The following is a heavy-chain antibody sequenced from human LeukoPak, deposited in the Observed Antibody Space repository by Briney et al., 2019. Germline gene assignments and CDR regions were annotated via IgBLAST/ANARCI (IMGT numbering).Heavy chain of an antibody. CDR2: IYPGDSDT. V-gene: IGHV5-51*01. J-gene: IGHJ4*02. CDR1: GYSFTSYW. CDR3: ARQTDYYDSSGYYQLDY. D-gene: IGHD3-22*01. Sequence: GESLKISCKGSGYSFTSYWVGRVRQMPGKGLEWMGIIYPGDSDTRYSPSFQGQVTISADKSISTAYLQWSSLKASDTAMYYCARQTDYYDSSGYYQLDYWGQGTLVTVSS.